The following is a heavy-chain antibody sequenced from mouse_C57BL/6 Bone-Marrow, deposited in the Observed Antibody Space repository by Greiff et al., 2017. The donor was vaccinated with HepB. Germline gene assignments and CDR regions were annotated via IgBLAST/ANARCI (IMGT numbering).Heavy chain of an antibody. CDR1: GFTFSDYG. Sequence: EVMLVESGGGLVQPGGSLKLSCAASGFTFSDYGMAWVRQAPRKGPEWVAFISNLASSIYYADTVTGRFTISRENAKNTLYLEMSSLRSEDTAMYYCARLRGYYSNYYAMDYWGQGTSVTVSS. J-gene: IGHJ4*01. D-gene: IGHD2-5*01. CDR2: ISNLASSI. CDR3: ARLRGYYSNYYAMDY. V-gene: IGHV5-15*04.